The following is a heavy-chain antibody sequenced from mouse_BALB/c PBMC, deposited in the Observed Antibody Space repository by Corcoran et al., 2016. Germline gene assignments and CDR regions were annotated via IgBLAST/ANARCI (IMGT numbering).Heavy chain of an antibody. V-gene: IGHV1-84*02. Sequence: QIQLQQSGPELVKPGASVKISCKASGYTFTDYYINWVKQKPGQGLEWIGWIYPGSGNTKYNEKFKGKATLTVDTSSSTAYMQLSSLTSEDTTVYFCARNYYGPFAYWGQGTLVTVSA. CDR2: IYPGSGNT. J-gene: IGHJ3*01. D-gene: IGHD1-2*01. CDR3: ARNYYGPFAY. CDR1: GYTFTDYY.